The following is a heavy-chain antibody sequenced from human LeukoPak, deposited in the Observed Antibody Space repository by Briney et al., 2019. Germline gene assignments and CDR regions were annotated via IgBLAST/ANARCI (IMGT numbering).Heavy chain of an antibody. CDR3: AKDIQAAAATGY. V-gene: IGHV3-30-3*01. CDR1: GFTFSSYA. CDR2: ISYDESSK. D-gene: IGHD6-13*01. J-gene: IGHJ4*02. Sequence: PGGSLRLSCAASGFTFSSYAMHWVRQAPGKGLEWVTVISYDESSKYYADSVKGRFTISRDNSKNTLYLQMNSLRAEDTAAYYCAKDIQAAAATGYWGQGTLVTVSS.